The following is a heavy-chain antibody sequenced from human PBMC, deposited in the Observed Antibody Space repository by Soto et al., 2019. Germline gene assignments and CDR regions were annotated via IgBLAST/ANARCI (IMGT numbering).Heavy chain of an antibody. CDR1: GFTFSSYA. J-gene: IGHJ5*02. Sequence: EVQLLESGGGLVQPGGSLRLSCAASGFTFSSYAMSWVRQAPGKGLEWVSAISGSGGSTYYADSVKGRFTISRDNSKNPLYLQMNSLRAEDTAVYYCAKDRVLRYFDWLGANWFDPWGQGTLVTVSS. V-gene: IGHV3-23*01. CDR2: ISGSGGST. CDR3: AKDRVLRYFDWLGANWFDP. D-gene: IGHD3-9*01.